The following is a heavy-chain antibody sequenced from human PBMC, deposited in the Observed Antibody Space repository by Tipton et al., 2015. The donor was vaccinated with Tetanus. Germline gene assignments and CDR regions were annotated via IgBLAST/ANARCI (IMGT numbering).Heavy chain of an antibody. Sequence: TLSLTCTVSGDSISRGGHYWGWVRQLPGKGLEWIGCIYYSGTTYYNPSLRSRLSISVDTSKNQFSLSLASVTAADTAIYYCARAELRRGFSGYLYYDLWGRGILVTVSS. V-gene: IGHV4-31*03. CDR3: ARAELRRGFSGYLYYDL. CDR2: IYYSGTT. CDR1: GDSISRGGHY. D-gene: IGHD5-12*01. J-gene: IGHJ2*01.